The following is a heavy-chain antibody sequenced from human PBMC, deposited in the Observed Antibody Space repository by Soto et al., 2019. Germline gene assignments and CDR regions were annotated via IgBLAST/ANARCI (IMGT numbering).Heavy chain of an antibody. CDR2: TSYDGSNK. CDR1: GFTFRSYV. D-gene: IGHD3-16*01. J-gene: IGHJ4*02. V-gene: IGHV3-30*19. CDR3: AGWGTPGGLDV. Sequence: QVQLVESGGGVGQPGASLRLSCVGSGFTFRSYVIHWVRQAPGKGLEWVALTSYDGSNKYYDDSVKGRFTISRDNSRNTVDLHMDSLRLEETALYSCAGWGTPGGLDVWGQRTLVSV.